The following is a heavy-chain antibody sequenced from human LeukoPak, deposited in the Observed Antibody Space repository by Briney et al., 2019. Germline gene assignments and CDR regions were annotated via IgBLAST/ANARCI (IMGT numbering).Heavy chain of an antibody. V-gene: IGHV3-74*01. CDR3: ARSSYPLHFDY. CDR2: LNSDGGGG. J-gene: IGHJ4*02. CDR1: GFSFSSYW. Sequence: GGSLRLSCAASGFSFSSYWMHWVHQAPGRGLVWVSRLNSDGGGGTYADFAKGRFTISRDNAKNTLYLQMNSLSAEDTAVYFCARSSYPLHFDYWGQGTLVTVSS.